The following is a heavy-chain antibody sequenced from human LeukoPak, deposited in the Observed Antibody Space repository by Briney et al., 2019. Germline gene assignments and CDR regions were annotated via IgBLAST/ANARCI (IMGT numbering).Heavy chain of an antibody. Sequence: NASETLSLTCAVYGGSFSGYYWSWIRQPPGKGLEWIGEINHSGSTNYNPSLKSRVTISVDTSKNQFSLKLSSVTAADTAVYYCARVALSSGSYWGQGTLVTVSS. CDR3: ARVALSSGSY. J-gene: IGHJ4*02. CDR2: INHSGST. D-gene: IGHD1-26*01. CDR1: GGSFSGYY. V-gene: IGHV4-34*01.